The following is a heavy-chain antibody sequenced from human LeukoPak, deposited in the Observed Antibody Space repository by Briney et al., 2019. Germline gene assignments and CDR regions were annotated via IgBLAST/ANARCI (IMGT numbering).Heavy chain of an antibody. D-gene: IGHD3-10*01. CDR2: ITSGGSTI. V-gene: IGHV3-11*01. CDR3: ARAKPKNMVRGLIMRRESRYYFDY. CDR1: GFIFSDYQ. Sequence: PGGSLRLSCAASGFIFSDYQMTWIRQAPGKGLEWISSITSGGSTIYYADSVKGRFTISRDKTKNSLFLQMNSLRAEDTAVYYCARAKPKNMVRGLIMRRESRYYFDYWGQGTLVTVSS. J-gene: IGHJ4*02.